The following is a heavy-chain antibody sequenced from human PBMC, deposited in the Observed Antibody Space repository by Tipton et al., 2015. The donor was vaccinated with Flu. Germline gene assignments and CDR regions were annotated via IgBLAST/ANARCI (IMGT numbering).Heavy chain of an antibody. CDR2: IKEDGRET. J-gene: IGHJ4*02. Sequence: SLRLSCVASGFDFSDYWMTWVRQAPGKGLEWVASIKEDGRETYYADSVKGRFTISRDNAKRSLFLQMNSLRAEDTAVYYCVQLKFLWDQGTLVSVSS. V-gene: IGHV3-7*01. D-gene: IGHD1-1*01. CDR3: VQLKFL. CDR1: GFDFSDYW.